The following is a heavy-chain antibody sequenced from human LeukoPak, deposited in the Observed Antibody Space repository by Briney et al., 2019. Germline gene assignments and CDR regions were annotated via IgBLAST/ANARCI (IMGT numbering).Heavy chain of an antibody. V-gene: IGHV3-23*01. CDR2: ISGSGSST. Sequence: PGGSLRLSCAASGFTFSSYAMSWVRQAPGKGLEWVSAISGSGSSTYYADSVKGRFTISRDNSKNTLYLQMNSLRAEDTAVYYCAKDLEESLLWFGELFLDWGQGTLVTVSS. J-gene: IGHJ4*02. D-gene: IGHD3-10*01. CDR3: AKDLEESLLWFGELFLD. CDR1: GFTFSSYA.